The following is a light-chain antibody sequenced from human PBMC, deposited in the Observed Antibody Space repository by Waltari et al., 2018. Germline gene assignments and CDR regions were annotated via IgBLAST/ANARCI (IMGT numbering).Light chain of an antibody. V-gene: IGKV3-20*01. CDR3: QHYVRLPAT. CDR2: GAS. J-gene: IGKJ1*01. CDR1: QGVSRT. Sequence: EIVLTQSPGTLSLSPGERATLSCRASQGVSRTLAWYQQKPGQAPRLLIYGASTRATGIPERFSGGGSGTDFSLTISRLEPEDFAVYYCQHYVRLPATFGQGTKVEIK.